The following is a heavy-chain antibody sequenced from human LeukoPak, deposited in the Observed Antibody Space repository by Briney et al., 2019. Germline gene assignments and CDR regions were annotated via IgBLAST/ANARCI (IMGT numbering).Heavy chain of an antibody. J-gene: IGHJ4*02. CDR3: ARGGAVAATWLEY. Sequence: GESLKTSCKGSGYSFTNYWIAWVRQMPGKGLEWMGIIYPGDFDTRYSPSFQGQVIISAEKSISTAYLQWNSLKASDTAMYYCARGGAVAATWLEYWGQGTLVTVSS. CDR2: IYPGDFDT. D-gene: IGHD6-19*01. CDR1: GYSFTNYW. V-gene: IGHV5-51*01.